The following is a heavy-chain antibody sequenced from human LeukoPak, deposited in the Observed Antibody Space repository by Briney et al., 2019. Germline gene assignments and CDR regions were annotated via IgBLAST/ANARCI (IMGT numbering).Heavy chain of an antibody. CDR2: ISGSGGNT. V-gene: IGHV3-23*01. Sequence: GGSLRLSCAASGFTFSRYAMSWVRQAPGKGLEWISAISGSGGNTYYADSVKGRLTISRDNSKNTLFLQMNSLRVEDTAVYYCAKEDPIVSVGFDYWGQGTLVTVTS. CDR1: GFTFSRYA. D-gene: IGHD2-15*01. CDR3: AKEDPIVSVGFDY. J-gene: IGHJ4*02.